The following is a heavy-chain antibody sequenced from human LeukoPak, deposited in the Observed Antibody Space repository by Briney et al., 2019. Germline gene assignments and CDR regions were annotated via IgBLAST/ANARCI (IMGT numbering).Heavy chain of an antibody. Sequence: SQTLSLTCTVSGGSISSGRYYWTWIRQPAGKGLEWIGRMYHTGSTMYNPSFRSRVTISVDTSKNQFSLKLSSVTAADTAVYYCARDLGLVGAPGWFDPWGQGTLVTVSS. CDR1: GGSISSGRYY. D-gene: IGHD1-26*01. CDR3: ARDLGLVGAPGWFDP. J-gene: IGHJ5*02. V-gene: IGHV4-61*02. CDR2: MYHTGST.